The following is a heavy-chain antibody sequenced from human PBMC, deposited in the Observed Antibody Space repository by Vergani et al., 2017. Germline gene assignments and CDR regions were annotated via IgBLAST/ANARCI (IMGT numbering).Heavy chain of an antibody. CDR3: ARSRPLYSGCPDAFDI. CDR2: IYPGDSDT. V-gene: IGHV5-51*01. CDR1: GYSFTSYW. D-gene: IGHD1-26*01. J-gene: IGHJ3*02. Sequence: EVQLVQSGAEVKKPGESLKISCKGSGYSFTSYWIGWVRQMPGKGLEWMGIIYPGDSDTRYSPSFQGQVTISADKSISTAYLQWSSLKASDTAMYYCARSRPLYSGCPDAFDIWGQGTMVTVSS.